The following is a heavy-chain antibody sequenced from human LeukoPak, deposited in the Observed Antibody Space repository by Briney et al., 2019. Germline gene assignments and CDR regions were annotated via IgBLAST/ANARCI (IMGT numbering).Heavy chain of an antibody. CDR2: IYYSGIT. CDR3: ASTGSDYYDSSGYYYGCPPRFDY. J-gene: IGHJ4*02. Sequence: PSETLSVTCTVSVGSICIYYWSWMPQRPGGGLGWGGYIYYSGITNYNPSLKSRVTISVDTSKSQFSLKLSSVTAADTAVYCCASTGSDYYDSSGYYYGCPPRFDYWGQGTLVTVSS. CDR1: VGSICIYY. V-gene: IGHV4-59*01. D-gene: IGHD3-22*01.